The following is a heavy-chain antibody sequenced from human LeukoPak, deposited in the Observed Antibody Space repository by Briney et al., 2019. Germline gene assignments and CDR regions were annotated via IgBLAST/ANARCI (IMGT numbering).Heavy chain of an antibody. CDR2: IYYSGST. J-gene: IGHJ4*02. V-gene: IGHV4-31*03. CDR3: ARFARGFGVVITKYYFDY. CDR1: GGSISSGGYY. D-gene: IGHD3-3*01. Sequence: KPSETLSLTCTVSGGSISSGGYYWSWIRQHPGKGLEWIGYIYYSGSTYYNPSLKSRVTISVDTSKNQFSLKLSSVTAADTAVYYCARFARGFGVVITKYYFDYWGQGTLVTVSS.